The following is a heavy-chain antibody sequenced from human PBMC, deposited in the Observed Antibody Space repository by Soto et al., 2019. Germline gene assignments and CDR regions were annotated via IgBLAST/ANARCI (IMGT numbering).Heavy chain of an antibody. V-gene: IGHV1-69*02. CDR2: IIPILGIA. CDR1: GGTFSRYT. D-gene: IGHD2-15*01. Sequence: QVQLVQSGAEVKKPGSSVQVSCKASGGTFSRYTISWVRQAPGQGLEWMGRIIPILGIANYAQQFQGRDTITADKSTSTAYMELSSLRSEDTAVYYCARGPLGSNWFDPWGQGTLVTVSS. J-gene: IGHJ5*02. CDR3: ARGPLGSNWFDP.